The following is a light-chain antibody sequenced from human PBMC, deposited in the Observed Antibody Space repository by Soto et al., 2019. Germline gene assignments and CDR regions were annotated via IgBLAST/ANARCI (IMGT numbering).Light chain of an antibody. Sequence: QSALTQPASVSGSPGQSSTISCNGTSSDVGGYNYVSWYQQHPGKAPKLMIYDVSNRPSGVSNRFSGSKSGNTASLTISGLHAENEADYYCSSYSNSGTVIFGGGTKLTVL. J-gene: IGLJ2*01. CDR2: DVS. CDR3: SSYSNSGTVI. CDR1: SSDVGGYNY. V-gene: IGLV2-14*03.